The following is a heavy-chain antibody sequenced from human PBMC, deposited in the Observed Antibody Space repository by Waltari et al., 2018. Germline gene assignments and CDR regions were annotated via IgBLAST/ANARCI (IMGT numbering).Heavy chain of an antibody. CDR2: IYSSGDA. CDR1: VLIVTSYT. V-gene: IGHV3-53*01. D-gene: IGHD1-26*01. CDR3: ARRSGSYLDH. J-gene: IGHJ4*02. Sequence: EAQLVESGGGLIQPGGSLRLSCAASVLIVTSYTLPWVRQAPGKGLEWVSVIYSSGDAYYTDSVMGRFTISRDISRNVLYLQMNSLRVEDTAMYFCARRSGSYLDHWGQGTLVTVSS.